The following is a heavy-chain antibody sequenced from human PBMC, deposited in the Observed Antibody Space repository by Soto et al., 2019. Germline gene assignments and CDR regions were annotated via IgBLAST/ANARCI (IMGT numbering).Heavy chain of an antibody. CDR3: ARARRGVVVVAAREMDV. Sequence: QVQLQESGPGLVKPSETLSLPCSVSGGSISSDYWSLIRQPPGKGLEWIGYIYYTGSTNYNPSLKIRVTISVDTSKNQFSLNLRSVTAADTAVYYCARARRGVVVVAAREMDVWGQGTTVTVSS. CDR2: IYYTGST. D-gene: IGHD2-15*01. J-gene: IGHJ6*02. CDR1: GGSISSDY. V-gene: IGHV4-59*01.